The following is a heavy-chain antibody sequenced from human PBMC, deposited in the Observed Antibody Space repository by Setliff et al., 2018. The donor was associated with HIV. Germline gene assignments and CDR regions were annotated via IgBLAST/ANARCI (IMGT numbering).Heavy chain of an antibody. CDR2: IGAYTANT. Sequence: ASVKVSCKASGYTFPNYGITWVRQAPGQGLEWMGWIGAYTANTNYAQNLQGRVTLTTDTSTSTAYMELRSLRSDDTAVYYCARVRVGATPLDYWGQGTLVTVSS. CDR1: GYTFPNYG. D-gene: IGHD1-26*01. CDR3: ARVRVGATPLDY. V-gene: IGHV1-18*01. J-gene: IGHJ4*02.